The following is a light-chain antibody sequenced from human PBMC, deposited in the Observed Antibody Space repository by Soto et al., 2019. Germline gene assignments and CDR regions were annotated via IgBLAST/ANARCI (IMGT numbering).Light chain of an antibody. CDR1: QGISNY. CDR2: TVS. Sequence: DIQLIQSPSFLSASVGDAVTVTCRASQGISNYLAWYQQKPGEAPKLLIYTVSTLQSGVPSRFSGSGSGTEFTLTISNLQPEDFATYYCQQLNSYPITFGQGTRLEI. V-gene: IGKV1-9*01. J-gene: IGKJ5*01. CDR3: QQLNSYPIT.